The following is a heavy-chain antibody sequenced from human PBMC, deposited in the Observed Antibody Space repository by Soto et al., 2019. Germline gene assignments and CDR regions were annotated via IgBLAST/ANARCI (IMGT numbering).Heavy chain of an antibody. D-gene: IGHD1-1*01. CDR3: ASQGTTGTYYYYGMDV. Sequence: GESLKISCKGSGYSFTSYWISWVRQRPGKGLEWMGRIDPSDSYTNYSPSFQGHVTISADKSISTAYLQWSSLKASDTAMYYCASQGTTGTYYYYGMDVWGQGTTVTVSS. CDR1: GYSFTSYW. V-gene: IGHV5-10-1*01. J-gene: IGHJ6*02. CDR2: IDPSDSYT.